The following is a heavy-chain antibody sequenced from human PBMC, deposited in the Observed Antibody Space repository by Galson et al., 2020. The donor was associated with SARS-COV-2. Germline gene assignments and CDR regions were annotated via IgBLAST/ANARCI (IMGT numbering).Heavy chain of an antibody. CDR3: ARGGIGGSYSFDY. V-gene: IGHV3-30-3*01. J-gene: IGHJ4*02. CDR1: GFTFSSYA. D-gene: IGHD1-26*01. CDR2: ISYDGSIK. Sequence: GESLKISCAASGFTFSSYAVHWVRQAPGKGLELVGFISYDGSIKYYAESVKGRFTISRDNSKNTLYLQMNNLRPEDTAVYYCARGGIGGSYSFDYWGQGTLVTVSS.